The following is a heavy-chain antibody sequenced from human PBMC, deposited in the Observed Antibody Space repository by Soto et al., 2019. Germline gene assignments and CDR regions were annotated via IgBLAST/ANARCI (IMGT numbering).Heavy chain of an antibody. J-gene: IGHJ4*02. V-gene: IGHV3-48*01. D-gene: IGHD2-8*01. CDR2: IGGTGTTK. Sequence: QSGGSLRLSCRASGFTFSSNSMNWVRQAPGRGLEWVSFIGGTGTTKYYADSVKGRFTISRDNAGNSLYLQMSSLRVEDTAVYYCARHRKNGVSYFDSWGQGALVTVSS. CDR3: ARHRKNGVSYFDS. CDR1: GFTFSSNS.